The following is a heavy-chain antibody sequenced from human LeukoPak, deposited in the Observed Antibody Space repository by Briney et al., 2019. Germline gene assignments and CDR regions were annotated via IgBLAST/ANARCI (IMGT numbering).Heavy chain of an antibody. Sequence: PGRSLRLSCAASGFTFSSYSMNWVRQAPGKGLEWVAVISYDGSNKYYADSVKGRFTISRDNSKNTLYLQMNSLRAEDTAVYYCARESVASNWDFDLWGRGTLVTVSS. D-gene: IGHD6-19*01. CDR3: ARESVASNWDFDL. CDR2: ISYDGSNK. V-gene: IGHV3-30*19. J-gene: IGHJ2*01. CDR1: GFTFSSYS.